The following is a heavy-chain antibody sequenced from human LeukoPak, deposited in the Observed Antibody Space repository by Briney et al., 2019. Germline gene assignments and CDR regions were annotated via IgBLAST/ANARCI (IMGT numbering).Heavy chain of an antibody. CDR2: IMPLFGTA. J-gene: IGHJ5*02. Sequence: SVNVSCETSGGTFNNSAISWVRQAPEQGLEWLGGIMPLFGTAGYAQKFQGRVTVTKDESTRTVYLELTSLTSDDTAVYYCARDVHGDYGSGWFDPWGQGTLVSVSS. CDR3: ARDVHGDYGSGWFDP. V-gene: IGHV1-69*05. D-gene: IGHD4-17*01. CDR1: GGTFNNSA.